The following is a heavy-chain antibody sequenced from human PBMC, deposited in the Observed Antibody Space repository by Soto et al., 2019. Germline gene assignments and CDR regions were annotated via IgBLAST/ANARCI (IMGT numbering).Heavy chain of an antibody. V-gene: IGHV1-69*01. D-gene: IGHD2-15*01. J-gene: IGHJ6*02. CDR3: ARSGPGYCSGGSCYGGMDV. Sequence: QVQLVQSGAEVKKPGSSVKVSCKASGGTFSSYAISWVRQAPGQGLEWMGGIIPIFGTANYAQKFQGRVTITADESMSTAYMELSSLRSEDTAVYYCARSGPGYCSGGSCYGGMDVWGQGTTVTVSS. CDR2: IIPIFGTA. CDR1: GGTFSSYA.